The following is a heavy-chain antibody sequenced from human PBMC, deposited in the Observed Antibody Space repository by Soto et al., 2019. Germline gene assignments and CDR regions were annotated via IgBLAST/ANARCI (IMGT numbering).Heavy chain of an antibody. V-gene: IGHV4-30-4*01. Sequence: SETLSLTCTVSGGSISSGDYYWSWIRQPPGKGLEWIGYIYYSGSTYYNPSLKSRVTISVDTSKNQFSLKLISVTAADTAVYYCARGGSRFFGVSGMDAWGQGTTVTVSS. CDR1: GGSISSGDYY. CDR3: ARGGSRFFGVSGMDA. D-gene: IGHD3-3*01. CDR2: IYYSGST. J-gene: IGHJ6*02.